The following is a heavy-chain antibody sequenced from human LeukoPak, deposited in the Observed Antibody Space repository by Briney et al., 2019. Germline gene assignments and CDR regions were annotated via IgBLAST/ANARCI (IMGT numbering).Heavy chain of an antibody. V-gene: IGHV1-46*01. CDR1: GYTFTSYY. D-gene: IGHD3-3*01. Sequence: GASVKVSCKASGYTFTSYYMHWVRQAPGQGLEWMGIINPSGGSTSYAQKFQGRVTITTDESTSTAYMELSSLRSEDTAVYYCASVERDDFRSGYNRYWGQGTLVTVSS. CDR2: INPSGGST. CDR3: ASVERDDFRSGYNRY. J-gene: IGHJ4*02.